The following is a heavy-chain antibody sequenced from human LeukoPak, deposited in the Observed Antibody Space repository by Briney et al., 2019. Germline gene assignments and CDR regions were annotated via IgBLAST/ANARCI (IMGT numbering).Heavy chain of an antibody. CDR1: GDSISTSDFY. D-gene: IGHD5-24*01. Sequence: SETLSLTCTVSGDSISTSDFYWGWIRQPPGKGLEWIGSIYFSGNTYYNPSLKSRLTVSVDTSKNQFSLELRSVTAADTAVYYCARAPNDGSAWPYFDSWGQGTLVTVSS. CDR3: ARAPNDGSAWPYFDS. CDR2: IYFSGNT. V-gene: IGHV4-39*07. J-gene: IGHJ4*02.